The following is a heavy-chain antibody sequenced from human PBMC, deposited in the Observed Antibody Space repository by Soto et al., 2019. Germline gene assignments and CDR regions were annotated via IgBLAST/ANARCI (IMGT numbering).Heavy chain of an antibody. CDR3: RGVAGRGGIDY. D-gene: IGHD6-19*01. CDR1: GFTFDDYT. J-gene: IGHJ4*02. Sequence: GGSLRLSCAASGFTFDDYTMHWVRQAPGKGLEWVSLISWDGGSKYYADSVKGRFATSRDNSKKSMYLQMNSLRTEDTGLYYCRGVAGRGGIDYWGQGTLVTVSS. CDR2: ISWDGGSK. V-gene: IGHV3-43*01.